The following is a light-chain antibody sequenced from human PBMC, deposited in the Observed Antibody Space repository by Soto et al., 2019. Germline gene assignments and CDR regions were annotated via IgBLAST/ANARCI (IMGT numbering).Light chain of an antibody. Sequence: QSVLTQSSSASASLGSSVKLTCTLSSGHSSYIIAWHQQQPGKAPRYLMKLEGSGSYNKGSGRPDRFSGSSSGADRYLTISNLQFEDEADYYCETWDSNTHTVFGGGTQLPVL. V-gene: IGLV4-60*02. CDR2: LEGSGSY. CDR3: ETWDSNTHTV. J-gene: IGLJ7*01. CDR1: SGHSSYI.